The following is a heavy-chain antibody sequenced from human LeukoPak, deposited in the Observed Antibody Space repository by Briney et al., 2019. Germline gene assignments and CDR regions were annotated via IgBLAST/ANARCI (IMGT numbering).Heavy chain of an antibody. CDR2: ISQDGTET. CDR3: VRLWEFDY. CDR1: GFNFNNYW. Sequence: PGGSLRLSCAASGFNFNNYWMTWVRQPPRKGLEWVARISQDGTETSYADSVKGRFTLSKDNAEKSLYLQMNSLTTEDTAAYYCVRLWEFDYWGQGTLATVSS. D-gene: IGHD1-26*01. V-gene: IGHV3-7*01. J-gene: IGHJ4*02.